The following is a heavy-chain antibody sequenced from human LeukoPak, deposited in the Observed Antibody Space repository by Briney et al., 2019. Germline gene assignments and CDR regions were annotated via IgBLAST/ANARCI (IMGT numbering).Heavy chain of an antibody. CDR2: ISTSSTYI. D-gene: IGHD1-20*01. V-gene: IGHV3-21*01. CDR3: ARDPPFIIGTTFFDY. J-gene: IGHJ4*02. Sequence: PGGSLRLSCAASGFTFTGFWMHWVRQVPGKGLEWVSSISTSSTYIYYTDSVKGRFTISRDNAKNSLYLQMNSLRAEDTAVYYCARDPPFIIGTTFFDYWGQGTLVTVSS. CDR1: GFTFTGFW.